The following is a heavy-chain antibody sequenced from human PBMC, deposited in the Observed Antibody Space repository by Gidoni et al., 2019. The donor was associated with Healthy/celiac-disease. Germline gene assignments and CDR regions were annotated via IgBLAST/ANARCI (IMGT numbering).Heavy chain of an antibody. CDR1: EFPSRRSR. J-gene: IGHJ5*02. D-gene: IGHD3-3*01. CDR2: IISSSSTI. Sequence: EVQLVASGGGLGKPGGSRRLACAAAEFPSRRSRRNSVRQAPGKGLEWVSYIISSSSTIYYADSVKGRFTISRDNAKNSLYLQMNSLRDEDTAVYYCARGQWVLRFLEWPPTSNWFDPWGQGTLVTVSS. V-gene: IGHV3-48*02. CDR3: ARGQWVLRFLEWPPTSNWFDP.